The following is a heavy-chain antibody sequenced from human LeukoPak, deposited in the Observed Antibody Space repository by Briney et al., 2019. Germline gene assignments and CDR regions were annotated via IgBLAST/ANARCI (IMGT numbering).Heavy chain of an antibody. CDR2: ISSSSNTI. D-gene: IGHD3-10*02. Sequence: GGSLRLSCAASGFTFSSYNMNWVRQAPGKGPEWVSYISSSSNTIYYADSVKGRFTISRDNAKNSLYLQMNSLRAEDTAVYYCAELGITMIGGVWGKGTTVTISS. CDR3: AELGITMIGGV. V-gene: IGHV3-48*04. J-gene: IGHJ6*04. CDR1: GFTFSSYN.